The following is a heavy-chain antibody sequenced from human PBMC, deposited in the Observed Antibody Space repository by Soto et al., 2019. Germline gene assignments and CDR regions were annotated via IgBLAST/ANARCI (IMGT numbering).Heavy chain of an antibody. J-gene: IGHJ6*03. D-gene: IGHD3-10*01. CDR3: TTVLLWFGEHKTRGYYYYMDV. CDR1: GFTFSNAR. V-gene: IGHV3-15*01. Sequence: EVQLVESGGGLVKPGGSLRLSCAASGFTFSNARMSWVRQAPGKGLEWVGRIKSKTDGGTTDYAAPVKGRFTISRDDSKNTLYLQMNSLKTEDTAVYYCTTVLLWFGEHKTRGYYYYMDVWGKGTTVTVSS. CDR2: IKSKTDGGTT.